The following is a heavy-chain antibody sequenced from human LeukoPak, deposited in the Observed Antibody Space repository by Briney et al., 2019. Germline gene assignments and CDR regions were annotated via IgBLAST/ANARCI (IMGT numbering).Heavy chain of an antibody. CDR2: VYPGDSDT. CDR1: GYSFINHW. V-gene: IGHV5-51*01. Sequence: GDSLKISCKASGYSFINHWIGWVRQMPGKGLEWMAVVYPGDSDTRYSPSFQGQVTISVDKSINTAYLQWSSLRSEDTAVYYCARESERGGTSGSYAFDPWGQGTLVTVSS. D-gene: IGHD1-26*01. CDR3: ARESERGGTSGSYAFDP. J-gene: IGHJ5*02.